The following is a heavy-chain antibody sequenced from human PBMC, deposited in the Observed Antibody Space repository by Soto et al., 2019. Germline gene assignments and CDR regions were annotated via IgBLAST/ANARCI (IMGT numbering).Heavy chain of an antibody. CDR3: ARDRWGSRDGRPGDY. Sequence: ASVKVSCKASGGTFSSYAISWVRQAPGQGLEWMGGIIPIFGTANYAQKFQGRVTITADESTSTAYMELSSLRSEDTAVYYCARDRWGSRDGRPGDYWGQGTLVTVSS. CDR1: GGTFSSYA. J-gene: IGHJ4*02. CDR2: IIPIFGTA. D-gene: IGHD3-16*01. V-gene: IGHV1-69*13.